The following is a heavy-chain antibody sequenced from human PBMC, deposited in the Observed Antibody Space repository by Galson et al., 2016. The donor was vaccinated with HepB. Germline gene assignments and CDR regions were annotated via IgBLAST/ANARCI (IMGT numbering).Heavy chain of an antibody. CDR2: ILYDGSNT. J-gene: IGHJ4*02. CDR3: AKDLEVAVITGGHYFDH. D-gene: IGHD3-3*01. V-gene: IGHV3-30*18. Sequence: SLRLSCAASGFTFSDYAMHWVRQAPGKGLEWVALILYDGSNTHYADSVKGRFTISRGNSKNTVDLQMDSLSAEDTALYYCAKDLEVAVITGGHYFDHWGQGSLVTVSS. CDR1: GFTFSDYA.